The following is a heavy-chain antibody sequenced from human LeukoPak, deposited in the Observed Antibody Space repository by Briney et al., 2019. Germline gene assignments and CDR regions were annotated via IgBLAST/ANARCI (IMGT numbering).Heavy chain of an antibody. V-gene: IGHV4-59*08. CDR2: IYYSGST. Sequence: SETLSLTCTVSGGSISSYYWSWIRQPPGKGLEWIGYIYYSGSTNYNPSLKSRVTISVDTSKNQFSLKLSSVTAADTAVYYCARLRLRYTRWTFDIWGQGTMVTVSS. J-gene: IGHJ3*02. D-gene: IGHD3-9*01. CDR3: ARLRLRYTRWTFDI. CDR1: GGSISSYY.